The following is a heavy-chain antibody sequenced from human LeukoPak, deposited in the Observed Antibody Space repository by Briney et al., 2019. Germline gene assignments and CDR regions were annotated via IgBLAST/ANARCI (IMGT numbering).Heavy chain of an antibody. D-gene: IGHD2-15*01. V-gene: IGHV1-69*06. J-gene: IGHJ4*02. Sequence: ASVKVSCKASGGTFSSYAISWVRQAPGQGREWMGRIIPIFGTANYAQKFQGRVTITADKSTSTAYMELSSLRSEDTAVYYCAMLGYCSGGSCYYFDYWGQGTLVTVSS. CDR2: IIPIFGTA. CDR3: AMLGYCSGGSCYYFDY. CDR1: GGTFSSYA.